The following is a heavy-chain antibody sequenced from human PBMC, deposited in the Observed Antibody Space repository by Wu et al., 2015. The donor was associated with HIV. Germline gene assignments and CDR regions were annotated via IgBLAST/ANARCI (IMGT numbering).Heavy chain of an antibody. Sequence: QVQLVQSGAEVKKPGSSVKVSCKASGGTFSSFAVSWVRQAPGQGLEWMGGIIPLFDTSHSAQNFQGRVTITADESTSTAYMELSSLRYEDTAVYYCASRIPTAGRPFDNWGQGSLVTVSS. CDR3: ASRIPTAGRPFDN. D-gene: IGHD6-13*01. J-gene: IGHJ4*02. CDR1: GGTFSSFA. V-gene: IGHV1-69*12. CDR2: IIPLFDTS.